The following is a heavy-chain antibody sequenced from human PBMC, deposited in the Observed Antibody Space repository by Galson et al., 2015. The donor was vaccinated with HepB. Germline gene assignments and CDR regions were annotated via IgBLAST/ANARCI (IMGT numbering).Heavy chain of an antibody. J-gene: IGHJ4*02. Sequence: SLRLSCAASGFTFSSYWMHWVRQAPGKGLVRVSRIHSDGSSTSYADSVKGRFTISRDNAKNTLYLQMNSLRAEDTAVYYCATSRTFDYWGQGTLVTVSS. CDR2: IHSDGSST. V-gene: IGHV3-74*01. CDR1: GFTFSSYW. D-gene: IGHD6-13*01. CDR3: ATSRTFDY.